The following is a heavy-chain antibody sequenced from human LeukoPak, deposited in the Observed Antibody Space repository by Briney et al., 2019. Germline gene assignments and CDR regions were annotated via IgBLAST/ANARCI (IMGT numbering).Heavy chain of an antibody. CDR1: GFTFSRFG. J-gene: IGHJ4*02. CDR2: IWYDGSNQ. Sequence: GRSLRLSCEASGFTFSRFGMHWVRQAPGKGLEWVAVIWYDGSNQDYADSAKGRFTISRDNSKNTLYLQVSSLRAEDTAVYYCARDRWYDGSGYIAAFDYWGQGTLVTVS. V-gene: IGHV3-33*01. D-gene: IGHD3-22*01. CDR3: ARDRWYDGSGYIAAFDY.